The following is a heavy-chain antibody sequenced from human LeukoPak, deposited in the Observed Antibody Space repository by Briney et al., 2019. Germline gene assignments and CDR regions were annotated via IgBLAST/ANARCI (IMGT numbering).Heavy chain of an antibody. CDR1: GFTFSSYW. V-gene: IGHV3-7*03. J-gene: IGHJ4*02. CDR3: ARLGELSSFDY. CDR2: IKQDGSER. Sequence: GGSLRLSCAASGFTFSSYWMSWVRQAPGKGLEWVANIKQDGSERYYVDSVKGRFTISRDNAKNSLYLQMNSLRAEDTAVYYCARLGELSSFDYWGQGTLVTVSS. D-gene: IGHD3-16*02.